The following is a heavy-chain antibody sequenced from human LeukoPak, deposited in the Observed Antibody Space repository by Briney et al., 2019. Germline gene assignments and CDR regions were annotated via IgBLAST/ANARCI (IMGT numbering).Heavy chain of an antibody. J-gene: IGHJ4*02. D-gene: IGHD3-3*01. CDR2: IYYSGST. V-gene: IGHV4-61*01. Sequence: SETLSLTCTVSGDSFRSRSYYWSWIRQPPGKGLEWIGYIYYSGSTNYNPSLKSRVTISVDTSKNQFSLKLSSVTAADTAVYYCARGRLRFLEWLPDYFDYWGQGTLVTASS. CDR3: ARGRLRFLEWLPDYFDY. CDR1: GDSFRSRSYY.